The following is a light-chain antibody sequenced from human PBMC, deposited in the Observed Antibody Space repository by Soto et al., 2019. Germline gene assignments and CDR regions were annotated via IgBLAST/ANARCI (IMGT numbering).Light chain of an antibody. CDR1: QSLRTN. Sequence: VMTQSPDPLSVSPGQRATLSCRASQSLRTNSLALYQQRPGQAPRLLIYGASTRAPGIPARFSGSGSDTEFTLTISSRQSAEFAVYYCQHYTNRTPWTFGQGTKVDIK. CDR3: QHYTNRTPWT. CDR2: GAS. J-gene: IGKJ1*01. V-gene: IGKV3-15*01.